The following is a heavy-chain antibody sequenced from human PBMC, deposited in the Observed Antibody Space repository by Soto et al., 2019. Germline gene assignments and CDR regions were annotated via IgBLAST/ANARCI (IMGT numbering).Heavy chain of an antibody. CDR3: ARLGIWYDSSGYFGVSPADY. Sequence: PSETLSATCSVSGGSISSSSYYWGRNRQPPGKGLEWIGSIYYSGSTYYNPSLKSRVTISVDTSKNQFSLKLSSVTAADTAVYYCARLGIWYDSSGYFGVSPADYWGQGTLDTVSS. CDR2: IYYSGST. D-gene: IGHD3-22*01. J-gene: IGHJ4*02. CDR1: GGSISSSSYY. V-gene: IGHV4-39*01.